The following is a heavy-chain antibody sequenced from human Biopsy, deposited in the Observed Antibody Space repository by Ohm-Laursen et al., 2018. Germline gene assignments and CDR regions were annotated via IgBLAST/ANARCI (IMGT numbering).Heavy chain of an antibody. V-gene: IGHV4-59*08. CDR2: ISNSGNT. J-gene: IGHJ4*02. Sequence: GTLSLTWLVSGDSINSSYWSWIRQPPGKGLEWIGFISNSGNTNYNPSLKSRVTISVDMSKNQISLKLGSVTVADTAVFYCARRGSGGRSFDYWGQGSLVTVSS. CDR3: ARRGSGGRSFDY. D-gene: IGHD2-15*01. CDR1: GDSINSSY.